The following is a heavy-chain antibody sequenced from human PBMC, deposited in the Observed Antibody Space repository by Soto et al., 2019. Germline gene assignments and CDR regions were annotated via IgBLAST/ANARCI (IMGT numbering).Heavy chain of an antibody. D-gene: IGHD2-15*01. CDR2: ISAYNGNT. J-gene: IGHJ6*02. CDR1: GYTFTSYG. V-gene: IGHV1-18*01. CDR3: ARDSLDCSGGSCYDHYGMDV. Sequence: GASVKVSCKASGYTFTSYGISWVRQAPGQGLEWMGWISAYNGNTNYAQKLQGRVTMTTDTSTSTAYMELRSLRSDDTAVYYCARDSLDCSGGSCYDHYGMDVWGQGTTVTVS.